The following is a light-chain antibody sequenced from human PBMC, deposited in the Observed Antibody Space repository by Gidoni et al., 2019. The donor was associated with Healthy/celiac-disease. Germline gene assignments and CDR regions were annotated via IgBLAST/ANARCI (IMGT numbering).Light chain of an antibody. V-gene: IGKV3-11*01. CDR1: QSVSSY. Sequence: EIVLTQSPATLSLSPGERATLSCRASQSVSSYLSGYQQKPGQATRLLIYDASNRATGIPTRFSGSGSGTDFTLTMSSLEPADLAVYYFQKGSNSYTFGQGTKLEIK. CDR2: DAS. CDR3: QKGSNSYT. J-gene: IGKJ2*01.